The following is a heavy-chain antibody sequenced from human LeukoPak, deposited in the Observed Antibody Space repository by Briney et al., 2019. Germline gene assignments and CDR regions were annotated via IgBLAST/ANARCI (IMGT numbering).Heavy chain of an antibody. CDR3: ARGLYYDFWSGYYSADYYYYYMDV. CDR2: IYYSGST. Sequence: SETLSLTCTVSGGSMSSGSSYWSWLRQPPGKGLEWIGYIYYSGSTNYNPSLKSRVTISVDTSKNQFSLKLSSVTAAGTAVYYCARGLYYDFWSGYYSADYYYYYMDVWGKGTTVTVSS. J-gene: IGHJ6*03. D-gene: IGHD3-3*01. CDR1: GGSMSSGSSY. V-gene: IGHV4-61*01.